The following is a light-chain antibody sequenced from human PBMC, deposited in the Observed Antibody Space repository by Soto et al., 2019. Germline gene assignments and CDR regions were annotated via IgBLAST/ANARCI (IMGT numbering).Light chain of an antibody. V-gene: IGLV2-18*02. J-gene: IGLJ2*01. CDR3: SSYTGSSTLVV. CDR2: DVS. Sequence: QSALTQPPSVSGSLGQSVSISCTGTSSDVGRFKHVWWYQQPPGTAPKLMIYDVSNRPSGVPDRFSGSKSGNTASLSISGLQAEDEAEYYCSSYTGSSTLVVFGGGTKVTVL. CDR1: SSDVGRFKH.